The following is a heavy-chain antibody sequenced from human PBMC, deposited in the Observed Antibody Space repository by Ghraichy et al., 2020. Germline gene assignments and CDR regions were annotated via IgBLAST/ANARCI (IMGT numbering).Heavy chain of an antibody. V-gene: IGHV3-23*01. Sequence: GESLNISCAASGFTFSSYAMTWVRQAPGKGLKWVSGFSSSGAGTYHADSVKGRFTISRDNSKNTLYLQMNSLRAEDTAVYYCAKGLSGGYSYDAFDIWVQVTMVTVSS. CDR3: AKGLSGGYSYDAFDI. D-gene: IGHD1-26*01. J-gene: IGHJ3*02. CDR2: FSSSGAGT. CDR1: GFTFSSYA.